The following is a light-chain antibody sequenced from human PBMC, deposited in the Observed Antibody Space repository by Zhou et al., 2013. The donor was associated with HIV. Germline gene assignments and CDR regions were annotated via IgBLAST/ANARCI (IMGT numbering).Light chain of an antibody. CDR3: MQGLQTPLT. J-gene: IGKJ4*01. V-gene: IGKV2-28*01. CDR2: LGS. CDR1: QSLLLGNGLNY. Sequence: DIVMTQSPLSLPVIPGEPASISCRSSQSLLLGNGLNYLDWYLQKPGQSPXLLIYLGSERASGVPDRFSGSGSGTDFTLKISRVEAGGVVGVYYCMQGLQTPLTFGGGTKVE.